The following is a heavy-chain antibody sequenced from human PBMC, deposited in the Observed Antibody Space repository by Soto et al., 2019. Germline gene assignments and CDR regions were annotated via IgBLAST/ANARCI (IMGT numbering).Heavy chain of an antibody. J-gene: IGHJ4*02. Sequence: SETRSLTCAVYGGSFSGYYWIWIRQPPGKGLEWIGEINHSGSTNYNPSLKSRVTISVDTSKNQFSLKLSSVTAADTAVYYCARLVDPGHFDYWGQGTLVTVSS. V-gene: IGHV4-34*01. CDR2: INHSGST. CDR1: GGSFSGYY. D-gene: IGHD2-2*01. CDR3: ARLVDPGHFDY.